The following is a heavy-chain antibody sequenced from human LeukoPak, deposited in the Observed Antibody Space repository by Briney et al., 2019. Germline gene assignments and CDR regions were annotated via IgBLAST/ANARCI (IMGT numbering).Heavy chain of an antibody. V-gene: IGHV3-30*04. CDR2: ISYDGSNK. CDR3: ARDYQLLPDY. D-gene: IGHD2-2*01. Sequence: GGSLRLSCAASGFTFSSYAMHWVRQAPGKGLEWVAVISYDGSNKYYADSVKSRFTISRDNSKNTLYLQMNSLRAEDTAVYYCARDYQLLPDYWGQGTLVTVSS. CDR1: GFTFSSYA. J-gene: IGHJ4*02.